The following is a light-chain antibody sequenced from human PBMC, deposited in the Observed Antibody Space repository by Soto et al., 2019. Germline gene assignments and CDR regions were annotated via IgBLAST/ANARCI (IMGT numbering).Light chain of an antibody. J-gene: IGKJ1*01. V-gene: IGKV1-17*01. CDR2: AAS. CDR3: LQYRSFPRT. Sequence: DIQLTQSPSSLSASVGDRVTITCRASQGIRDGLGRYQQKAGEAPKRLIYAASSLHSGVPSRFSGSGSGTEFTLTISSLQPEDFATYYCLQYRSFPRTFGQGTKVDIK. CDR1: QGIRDG.